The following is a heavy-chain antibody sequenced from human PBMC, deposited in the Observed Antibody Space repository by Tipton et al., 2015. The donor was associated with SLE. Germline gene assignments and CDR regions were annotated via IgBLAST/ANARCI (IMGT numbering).Heavy chain of an antibody. V-gene: IGHV4-59*12. CDR3: ARTRGYSYGDFDY. D-gene: IGHD5-18*01. CDR2: IYYSGST. Sequence: TLSLTCTVSGGSISSYYWSWIRQPPGKGLEWIGYIYYSGSTNYNPSLKSRVTISVDTSKNQFSLKLSSVTAADTAVYYCARTRGYSYGDFDYWGQGTLVTVSS. J-gene: IGHJ4*02. CDR1: GGSISSYY.